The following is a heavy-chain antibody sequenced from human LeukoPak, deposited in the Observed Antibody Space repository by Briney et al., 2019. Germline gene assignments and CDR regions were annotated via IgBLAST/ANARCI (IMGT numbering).Heavy chain of an antibody. CDR2: ISYDGSNK. J-gene: IGHJ4*02. CDR1: GFTFSSYG. CDR3: ARATRVGVTGFDY. D-gene: IGHD1-26*01. V-gene: IGHV3-30*03. Sequence: GGSLRLSCAASGFTFSSYGMHWVRQAPGKGLEWVAVISYDGSNKYYADSVKGRFTISRDNSKNTLYLQMNSLRAEDTAVYYCARATRVGVTGFDYWGQGTLVTVSS.